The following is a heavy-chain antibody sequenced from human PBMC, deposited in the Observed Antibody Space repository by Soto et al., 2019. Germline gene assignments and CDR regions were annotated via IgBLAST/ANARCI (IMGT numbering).Heavy chain of an antibody. CDR2: INTYNGNR. CDR3: ARDRLRGYDSSGFYS. Sequence: QAQLVQSGAELRKPGASVKVSCKASGYSFSSYGINWVRQAPGQGLEWMGWINTYNGNRNHAQKFEDRVTMTTATSTNTVYMELRSLQSDDTAIYYCARDRLRGYDSSGFYSWGQGTLVTVSS. V-gene: IGHV1-18*01. CDR1: GYSFSSYG. J-gene: IGHJ4*02. D-gene: IGHD3-22*01.